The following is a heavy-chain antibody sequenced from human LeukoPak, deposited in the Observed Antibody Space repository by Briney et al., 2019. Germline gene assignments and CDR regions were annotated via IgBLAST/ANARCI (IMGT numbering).Heavy chain of an antibody. Sequence: PGGSLRLSCAASGFTFSSYAMHWVRQAPGKGLEWVAVISYDGSNKFCADSVKGRFTISRDNSKNTLYLQMSSLKSEDTAVYYCARTHIVIVTVISFDSWGQGTLVTVSS. J-gene: IGHJ4*02. CDR1: GFTFSSYA. D-gene: IGHD2-21*02. CDR2: ISYDGSNK. V-gene: IGHV3-30*04. CDR3: ARTHIVIVTVISFDS.